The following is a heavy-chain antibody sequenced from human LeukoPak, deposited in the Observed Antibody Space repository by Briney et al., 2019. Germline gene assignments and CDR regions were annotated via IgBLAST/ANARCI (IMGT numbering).Heavy chain of an antibody. CDR3: AKSALNDYAWGSYRVPSDY. D-gene: IGHD3-16*02. J-gene: IGHJ4*02. V-gene: IGHV3-23*01. Sequence: VKGRFTISRDNSKNTLYLQMNSLRAEDTAVYYCAKSALNDYAWGSYRVPSDYWGQGTLVTVSS.